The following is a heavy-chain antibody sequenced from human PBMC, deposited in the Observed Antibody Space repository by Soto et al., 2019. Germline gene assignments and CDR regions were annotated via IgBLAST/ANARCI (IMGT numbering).Heavy chain of an antibody. D-gene: IGHD2-2*01. CDR2: ISYDGSNK. V-gene: IGHV3-30*18. Sequence: QVQLVESGGGVVQPGRSLRLSCAASGFTFSSYGMHWVRQAPGKGLEWVAVISYDGSNKYYADSVKGRFTISRDNSKNTLYLQMNTLRAEDTAVYYVAKDKASWTISLFAYWGQEPWSPSPQ. CDR3: AKDKASWTISLFAY. CDR1: GFTFSSYG. J-gene: IGHJ4*01.